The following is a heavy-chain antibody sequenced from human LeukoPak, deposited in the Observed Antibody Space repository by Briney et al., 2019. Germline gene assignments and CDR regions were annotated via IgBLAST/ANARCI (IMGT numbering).Heavy chain of an antibody. CDR3: ARDFHYDSSGYNWS. CDR2: ISSSSSYI. Sequence: GGSLRLSCAASGFTFINAWMAWVRQAPGKGLEWVSSISSSSSYIYYADSVKGRFTISRDNAKNSLYLQMNSLRVEDTAVYYCARDFHYDSSGYNWSWGQGTLVTVSS. V-gene: IGHV3-21*01. CDR1: GFTFINAW. J-gene: IGHJ5*02. D-gene: IGHD3-22*01.